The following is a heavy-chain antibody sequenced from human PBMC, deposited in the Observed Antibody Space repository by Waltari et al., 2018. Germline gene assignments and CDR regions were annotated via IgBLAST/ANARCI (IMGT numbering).Heavy chain of an antibody. CDR2: ISYDGSNK. J-gene: IGHJ6*02. CDR1: GGSFSGYY. V-gene: IGHV3-30*18. D-gene: IGHD3-3*01. Sequence: QVQLQESGPGLVKPSETLSLTCAVYGGSFSGYYWSWIRQPPGKGLEWVAVISYDGSNKYYADSVKGRFTISRDNSKNTLYLQMNSLRAEDTAVYYCAKDWTVEGSGYYYGMDVWGQGTTVTVSS. CDR3: AKDWTVEGSGYYYGMDV.